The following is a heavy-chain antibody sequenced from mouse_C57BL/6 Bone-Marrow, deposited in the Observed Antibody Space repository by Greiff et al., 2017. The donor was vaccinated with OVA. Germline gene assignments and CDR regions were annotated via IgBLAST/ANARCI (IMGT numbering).Heavy chain of an antibody. CDR2: INPNNGGT. Sequence: VQLQQSGPELVKPGASVKIPCKASGYTFTDYNMDWVKQSHGKSLEWIGDINPNNGGTIYNQKFKGKATLTVDKSSSTAYRELRSLTSEDTAVYYCARSEDGYYYWYFDVWGTGTTVTVSS. V-gene: IGHV1-18*01. D-gene: IGHD2-3*01. J-gene: IGHJ1*03. CDR3: ARSEDGYYYWYFDV. CDR1: GYTFTDYN.